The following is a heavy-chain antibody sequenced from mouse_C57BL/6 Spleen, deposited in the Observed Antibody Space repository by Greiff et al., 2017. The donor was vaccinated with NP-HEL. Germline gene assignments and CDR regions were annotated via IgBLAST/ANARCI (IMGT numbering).Heavy chain of an antibody. CDR3: ARLYGNYEGWFAY. D-gene: IGHD2-1*01. V-gene: IGHV1-85*01. J-gene: IGHJ3*01. Sequence: QVTLKVSGPELVKPGASVKLSCKASGYTFTSYDINWVKQRPGQGLEWIGWIYPRDGSTKYNEKFKGKATLTVDTSSSTAYMELHSLTSEDSAVYFCARLYGNYEGWFAYWGQGTLVTVSA. CDR2: IYPRDGST. CDR1: GYTFTSYD.